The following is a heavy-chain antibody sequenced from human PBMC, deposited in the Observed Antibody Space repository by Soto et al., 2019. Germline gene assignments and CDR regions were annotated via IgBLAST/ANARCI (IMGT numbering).Heavy chain of an antibody. CDR1: GGSISIGDYY. J-gene: IGHJ5*02. D-gene: IGHD4-17*01. CDR3: ARELSTVTTGNWFDP. V-gene: IGHV4-30-4*01. CDR2: IYYSGST. Sequence: QVQLQESGPGLVKPSQTLSLTCTVSGGSISIGDYYWSWIRQPPGKGLEWIGYIYYSGSTYYNPSLKSRVTISVDTSKNQFSLKLSSVTAADTAVYYCARELSTVTTGNWFDPWGQGTLVTVSS.